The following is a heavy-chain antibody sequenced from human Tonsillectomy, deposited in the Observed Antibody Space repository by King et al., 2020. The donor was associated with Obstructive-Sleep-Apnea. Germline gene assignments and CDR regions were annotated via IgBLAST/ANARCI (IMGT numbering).Heavy chain of an antibody. Sequence: VQLVESGGGVVQPGRSLRLSCAASGFTFSSYGMHWVRQAPGKGLEWVAVISYDGSNKYYADPVKGRFTISRDNSKNTLYLQMNSLRAEDTAVYYCAKDGFGGNSIFPWFDPRGQGTLVTVSS. J-gene: IGHJ5*02. CDR3: AKDGFGGNSIFPWFDP. V-gene: IGHV3-30*18. D-gene: IGHD4-23*01. CDR2: ISYDGSNK. CDR1: GFTFSSYG.